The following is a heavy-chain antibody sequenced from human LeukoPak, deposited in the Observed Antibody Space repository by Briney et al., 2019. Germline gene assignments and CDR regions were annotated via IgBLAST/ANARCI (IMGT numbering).Heavy chain of an antibody. CDR1: GFTFSSYA. CDR2: ISGSGGST. D-gene: IGHD5-24*01. Sequence: GGSLRLSCAASGFTFSSYAMSWVRQAPGKGLEWVSAISGSGGSTYNADSVKGRFTISRDNSKNTLYLQMNSLRAEDTAVFYCARGDLQLGGFDYWGQGTLVTVSS. J-gene: IGHJ4*02. V-gene: IGHV3-23*01. CDR3: ARGDLQLGGFDY.